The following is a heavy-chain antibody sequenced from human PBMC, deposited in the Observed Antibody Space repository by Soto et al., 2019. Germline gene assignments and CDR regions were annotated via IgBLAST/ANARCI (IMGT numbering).Heavy chain of an antibody. Sequence: PGGSLRLSCAASGFSFSDYYMSWIRQAPGKGLEWVSYISSSGSTIHYVDSVKGRFTVSRDNAKNSLYLQMNSLRAEDTAVYYCARDWDTTMIWGQGTLVTVSS. CDR1: GFSFSDYY. V-gene: IGHV3-11*01. CDR3: ARDWDTTMI. J-gene: IGHJ4*02. CDR2: ISSSGSTI. D-gene: IGHD5-18*01.